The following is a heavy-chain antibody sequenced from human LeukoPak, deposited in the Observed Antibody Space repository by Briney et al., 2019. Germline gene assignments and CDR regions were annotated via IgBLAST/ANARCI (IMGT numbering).Heavy chain of an antibody. D-gene: IGHD3-10*01. CDR2: IYTSGST. CDR3: ARDRYYGSGSYYNA. V-gene: IGHV4-4*07. Sequence: PSETLSLTCTVSGVSISSYYWSWIRQPAGKGLEWIGRIYTSGSTNYNPSLKSRVTMSVDTSKNQFSLKLSSVTAADTAVYYCARDRYYGSGSYYNAWGQGTLVTVSS. CDR1: GVSISSYY. J-gene: IGHJ4*02.